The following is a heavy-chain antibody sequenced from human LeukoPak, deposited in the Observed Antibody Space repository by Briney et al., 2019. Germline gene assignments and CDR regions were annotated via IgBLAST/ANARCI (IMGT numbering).Heavy chain of an antibody. CDR2: INSNGDTT. CDR3: AREERGLAIDY. CDR1: GFTFRNHA. Sequence: GGSLRLSCAASGFTFRNHAMHWVRQAPGKGLGYVSAINSNGDTTYYGNSVKGRFTISRDNSKSTLYLQMGSLRPADTAVYYCAREERGLAIDYWGQGALVTVSS. J-gene: IGHJ4*02. V-gene: IGHV3-64*01. D-gene: IGHD3/OR15-3a*01.